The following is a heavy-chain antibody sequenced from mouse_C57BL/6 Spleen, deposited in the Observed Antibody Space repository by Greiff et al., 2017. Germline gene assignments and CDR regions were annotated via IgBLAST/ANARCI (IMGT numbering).Heavy chain of an antibody. J-gene: IGHJ3*01. CDR3: ALGDYYGSWFAY. CDR1: GFTFSDYG. D-gene: IGHD1-1*01. Sequence: EVQLQESGGGLVKPGGSLKLSCAASGFTFSDYGMHWVRQAPEKGLEWVAYISSGSSTIYYADTVKGRFTISRDNAKNTLFLQMTSLRSEDTAMYYCALGDYYGSWFAYWGQGTLVTVSA. V-gene: IGHV5-17*01. CDR2: ISSGSSTI.